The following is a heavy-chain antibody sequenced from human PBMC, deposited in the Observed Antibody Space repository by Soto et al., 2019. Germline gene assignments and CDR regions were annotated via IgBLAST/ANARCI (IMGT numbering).Heavy chain of an antibody. CDR1: GFTFRSTW. CDR2: IKSPGDGGTA. CDR3: STDPPKLLGPFEY. J-gene: IGHJ4*02. V-gene: IGHV3-15*07. Sequence: EVRLVESGGGLVKPGGSLRLACAASGFTFRSTWMNWVRQAPGKGLEWVGRIKSPGDGGTADYAAPVKGRFTISRDDSKDMLYLQMSSLKVEDTAVYFCSTDPPKLLGPFEYWGLGTLVTVS.